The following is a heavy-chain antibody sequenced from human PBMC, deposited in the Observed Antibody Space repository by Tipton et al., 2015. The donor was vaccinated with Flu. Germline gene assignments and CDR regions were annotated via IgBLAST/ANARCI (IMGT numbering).Heavy chain of an antibody. Sequence: TLSLTCSVSGAYISSANYYWSWIRQPAGEALEWIGRVYTNGTTNYNPSLKSRVSISVDASKNQFSLKLSSVTAADTAVYYCASKVANWGVWEPLDYWGQGTLVTVSS. D-gene: IGHD7-27*01. J-gene: IGHJ4*02. CDR1: GAYISSANYY. CDR3: ASKVANWGVWEPLDY. V-gene: IGHV4-61*02. CDR2: VYTNGTT.